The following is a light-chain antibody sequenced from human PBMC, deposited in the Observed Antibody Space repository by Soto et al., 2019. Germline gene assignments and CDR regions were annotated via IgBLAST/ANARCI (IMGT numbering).Light chain of an antibody. V-gene: IGKV1-12*01. CDR1: QGISSL. CDR2: TAS. Sequence: DLQMTQSPSSVSASVGDRVTITCRASQGISSLLAWYQQKPGKAPNLLIHTASSLQSGVPSRFNGSGSGTDFTLTISSLQPEDFATYYCQQANSFPLTFGGGTKVEIK. J-gene: IGKJ4*01. CDR3: QQANSFPLT.